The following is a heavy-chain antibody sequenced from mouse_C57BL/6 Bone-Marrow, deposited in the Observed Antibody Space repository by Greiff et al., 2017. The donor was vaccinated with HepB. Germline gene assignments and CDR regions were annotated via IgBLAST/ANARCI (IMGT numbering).Heavy chain of an antibody. J-gene: IGHJ2*01. CDR3: ARWGYYYGSSYEGY. CDR1: GYTFTSYG. V-gene: IGHV1-81*01. D-gene: IGHD1-1*01. CDR2: IYPRSGNT. Sequence: VMLVESGAELARPGASVKLSCKASGYTFTSYGISWVKQRTGQGLEWIGEIYPRSGNTYYNEKFKGKATLTADKSSSTAYMELRSLTSEDSAVYFCARWGYYYGSSYEGYWGQGTTLTVSS.